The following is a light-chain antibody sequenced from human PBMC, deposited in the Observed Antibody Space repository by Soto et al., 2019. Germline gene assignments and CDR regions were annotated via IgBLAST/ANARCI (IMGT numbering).Light chain of an antibody. CDR1: QSISSW. CDR2: DAS. Sequence: DIQMTQSPSTLSASVGDRVTITCPASQSISSWLAWYQQKPGKAPKLLIYDASSLESGVPSRFSGSGSGTEFTLTISSLQPDDFATYYCQQYNSYSPTFGGGTKVEIK. V-gene: IGKV1-5*01. CDR3: QQYNSYSPT. J-gene: IGKJ4*01.